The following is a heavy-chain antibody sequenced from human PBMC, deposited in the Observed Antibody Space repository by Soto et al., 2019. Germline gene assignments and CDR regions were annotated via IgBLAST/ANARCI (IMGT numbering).Heavy chain of an antibody. D-gene: IGHD1-1*01. CDR1: GFPYSRYDSYA. CDR2: VSGSGAKP. Sequence: EVQLLESGGGLVQPGGSLRLSCAASGFPYSRYDSYAMSWVRQAPGKGLEWVSSVSGSGAKPFYAASVKGRFTISRDNSKNTLYLQMNSLRAEDTAVYYCAGATGRYWGQGTLVTVSS. CDR3: AGATGRY. J-gene: IGHJ4*02. V-gene: IGHV3-23*01.